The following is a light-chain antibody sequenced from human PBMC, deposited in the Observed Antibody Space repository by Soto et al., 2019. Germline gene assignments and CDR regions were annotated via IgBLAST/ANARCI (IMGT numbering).Light chain of an antibody. J-gene: IGKJ5*01. V-gene: IGKV1D-12*01. CDR3: QQADTFPIT. CDR1: QGISRS. Sequence: DIQMTQSPSSVSASVGDRVTISCQASQGISRSLAWYQQKPGKAPKLLIYAASSLQSGVPSRFSGSGFATDFTLTISSLQPEDSAIYYCQQADTFPITFGQGTRLEIK. CDR2: AAS.